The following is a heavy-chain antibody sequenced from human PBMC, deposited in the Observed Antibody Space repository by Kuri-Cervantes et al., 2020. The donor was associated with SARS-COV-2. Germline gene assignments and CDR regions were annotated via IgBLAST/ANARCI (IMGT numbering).Heavy chain of an antibody. V-gene: IGHV4-39*07. Sequence: SETLSLTCTVSGGSISSSSYYWGWIRQPPGKGLEWIGSIYYSGSTYYNPSLKSRVTISVDTSKNQFSLKLSSVTAADTAVYYCARDRGIHRFDPWGQGTLVTVSS. CDR1: GGSISSSSYY. D-gene: IGHD3-10*01. J-gene: IGHJ5*02. CDR2: IYYSGST. CDR3: ARDRGIHRFDP.